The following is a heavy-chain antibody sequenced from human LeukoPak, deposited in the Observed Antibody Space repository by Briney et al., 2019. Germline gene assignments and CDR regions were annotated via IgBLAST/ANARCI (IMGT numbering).Heavy chain of an antibody. J-gene: IGHJ4*02. V-gene: IGHV3-21*01. Sequence: GGSLRLSCAASGFTFSSYSMNWVRQAPGKGLEWVSSISSSSSYIYYADSVKGRFTISRDNAKNSLYLQMNSLRAEDTAAYYCARDRGSTVFDYWGQGTLVTVSS. CDR1: GFTFSSYS. CDR3: ARDRGSTVFDY. D-gene: IGHD4-17*01. CDR2: ISSSSSYI.